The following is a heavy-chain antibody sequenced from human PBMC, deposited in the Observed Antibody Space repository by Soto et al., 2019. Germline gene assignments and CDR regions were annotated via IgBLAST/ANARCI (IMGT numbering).Heavy chain of an antibody. Sequence: PSETLSLTCAVYGGSFSGYYWSWIRQPPGKGLEWIGEINHSGSTNYNPSLKSRVTVSVDTSKNQFSLKLSSVTAADTAVYYCATRLRWHNWFDPWGQGTLVTVSS. D-gene: IGHD4-17*01. CDR3: ATRLRWHNWFDP. V-gene: IGHV4-34*01. CDR1: GGSFSGYY. CDR2: INHSGST. J-gene: IGHJ5*02.